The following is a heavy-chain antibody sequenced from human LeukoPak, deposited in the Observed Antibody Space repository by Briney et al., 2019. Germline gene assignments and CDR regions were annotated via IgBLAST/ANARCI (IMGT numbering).Heavy chain of an antibody. Sequence: PGGSLRLSCAASGFTFSSYSMNWVRQAPGKGLEWVSSISSSSSYIYYADSVKGRFTISRDNAKNTLYLQMNSLRAEDTAVYYCARDSGRLRWGAFDIWGRGTMVTVSS. D-gene: IGHD4-23*01. CDR3: ARDSGRLRWGAFDI. CDR2: ISSSSSYI. V-gene: IGHV3-21*04. CDR1: GFTFSSYS. J-gene: IGHJ3*02.